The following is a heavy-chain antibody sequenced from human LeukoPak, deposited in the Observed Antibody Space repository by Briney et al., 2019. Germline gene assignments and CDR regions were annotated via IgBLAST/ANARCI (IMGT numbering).Heavy chain of an antibody. CDR2: INPNSGGT. Sequence: PMASVKVSCTASGYTFTGYYMHWVRQAPGQGLEWMGWINPNSGGTNYAQKFQGRVTMTRDTSISTAYMELSRLRSDDTAVYYCARDYGDLYYYFDYWGQGTLVTVSS. CDR1: GYTFTGYY. V-gene: IGHV1-2*02. D-gene: IGHD4-17*01. J-gene: IGHJ4*02. CDR3: ARDYGDLYYYFDY.